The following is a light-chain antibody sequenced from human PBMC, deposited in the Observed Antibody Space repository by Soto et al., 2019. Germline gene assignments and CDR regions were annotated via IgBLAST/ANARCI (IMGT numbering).Light chain of an antibody. CDR1: SSNIGSNT. CDR2: SNN. Sequence: QPVLTQPPSASGTPGQRVTISCSGSSSNIGSNTVNWYQQLPGTAPKLLIYSNNQRPSGVPDRFSGSKSGTSASLAISGLQSEDEADYYCAAWDDSGVFGGGTKVTVL. V-gene: IGLV1-44*01. J-gene: IGLJ3*02. CDR3: AAWDDSGV.